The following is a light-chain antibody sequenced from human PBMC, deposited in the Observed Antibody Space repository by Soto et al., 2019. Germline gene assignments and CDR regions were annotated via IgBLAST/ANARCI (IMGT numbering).Light chain of an antibody. CDR1: QGISRY. CDR2: TAS. CDR3: QQYNSFPST. Sequence: VIWMTQSPSLLSASTGDRVTSSCRMSQGISRYLAWYQQKPGKAPELLIYTASTLQSGVPSRFSGSGSGTDFTLIIRCLQSEECATYYCQQYNSFPSTVGQGTKLEIK. V-gene: IGKV1D-8*01. J-gene: IGKJ2*01.